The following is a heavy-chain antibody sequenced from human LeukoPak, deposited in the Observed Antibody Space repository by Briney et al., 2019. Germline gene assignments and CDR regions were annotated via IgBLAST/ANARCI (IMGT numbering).Heavy chain of an antibody. J-gene: IGHJ4*02. CDR2: IYYSGNT. Sequence: SETLSLTCTVSGVSISSSNSYWGWIRQPPGKGLEWIGSIYYSGNTYYNASLKSQVSISIDTSKNQFSLKLTSVTAADTAVYYCARQTGSGLFILPGGQGTPVTVSS. V-gene: IGHV4-39*01. CDR3: ARQTGSGLFILP. D-gene: IGHD3/OR15-3a*01. CDR1: GVSISSSNSY.